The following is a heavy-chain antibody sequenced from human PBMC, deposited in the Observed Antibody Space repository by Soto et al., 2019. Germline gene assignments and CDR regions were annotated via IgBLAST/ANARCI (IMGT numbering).Heavy chain of an antibody. Sequence: QVQLVQSGAEVKKPGASVKVSCKASGYTFTSYGISWVRQAPGQGLEWIGWISAYNGNTNYAQKLQGRVTMTTDTSTSTAYMELRSLRSDDTAVYYCARDRGYCSSTSCRSLGYWGQGTLVTVSS. CDR1: GYTFTSYG. J-gene: IGHJ4*02. CDR2: ISAYNGNT. V-gene: IGHV1-18*01. D-gene: IGHD2-2*01. CDR3: ARDRGYCSSTSCRSLGY.